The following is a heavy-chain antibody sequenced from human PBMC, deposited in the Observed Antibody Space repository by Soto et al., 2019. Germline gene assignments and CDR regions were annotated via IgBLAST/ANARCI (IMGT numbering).Heavy chain of an antibody. CDR1: GFTFDDYA. CDR2: ISWNSGSI. V-gene: IGHV3-9*01. CDR3: AKDRGLVLSFYFYY. J-gene: IGHJ4*02. Sequence: EVQLVESGGGLVQPGRSLRLSCAASGFTFDDYAMHWVRQAPGKGLEWVSGISWNSGSIGYADSVKGRFTISRDNAKLSLYLQMNSLRAEDTALYYCAKDRGLVLSFYFYYWGQGTLVSVSS. D-gene: IGHD6-19*01.